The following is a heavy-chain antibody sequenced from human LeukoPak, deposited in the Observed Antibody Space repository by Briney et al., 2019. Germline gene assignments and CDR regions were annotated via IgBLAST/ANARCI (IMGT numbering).Heavy chain of an antibody. CDR1: GFTFSSYS. Sequence: GGSLRLSCAASGFTFSSYSMNWVRQAPGKGLEWVSYISSSSTIYYADSVKGRSTISRDNSKNTLYLQMNSLRAEDTAVYYCAREQIFGVVISWFDPWGQGTLVTVSS. J-gene: IGHJ5*02. D-gene: IGHD3-3*01. CDR2: ISSSSTI. V-gene: IGHV3-48*01. CDR3: AREQIFGVVISWFDP.